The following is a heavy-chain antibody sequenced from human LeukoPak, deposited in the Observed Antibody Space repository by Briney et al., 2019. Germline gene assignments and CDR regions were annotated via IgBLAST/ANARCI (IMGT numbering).Heavy chain of an antibody. Sequence: PSETLSPTCTVSGGSISSYYWSWIRQPPGKGLEWIGYIYYSGSTNYNPSLKSRVTISVDTSKNQFSLKLSSVTAADTAVYYCARAGLWFGGFLDYWGQGTLVTVSS. J-gene: IGHJ4*02. CDR3: ARAGLWFGGFLDY. CDR2: IYYSGST. D-gene: IGHD3-10*01. CDR1: GGSISSYY. V-gene: IGHV4-59*01.